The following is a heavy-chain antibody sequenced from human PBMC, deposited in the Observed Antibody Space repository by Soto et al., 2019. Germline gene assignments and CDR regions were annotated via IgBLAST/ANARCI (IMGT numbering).Heavy chain of an antibody. CDR2: ISFDGTKK. CDR1: GFTFNIYA. D-gene: IGHD5-12*01. J-gene: IGHJ6*02. CDR3: AREDAYGYRYINYGLDV. V-gene: IGHV3-30-3*01. Sequence: QAKLVESGGGVVQPGRSLRLSCAASGFTFNIYALHWVRQAPGKGLEWVAVISFDGTKKYYSDSVKGRFTISRDNLKNTLYLQMNNLRVEDAALYFCAREDAYGYRYINYGLDVWGQGTTVTVSS.